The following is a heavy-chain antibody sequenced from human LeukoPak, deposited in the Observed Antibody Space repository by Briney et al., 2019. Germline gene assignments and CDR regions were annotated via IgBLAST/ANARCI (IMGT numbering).Heavy chain of an antibody. V-gene: IGHV4-59*01. D-gene: IGHD5-12*01. CDR2: IYYTGST. Sequence: PSETLSLTCTVPVGSISSYYWSSIRQPPGKGLGWIGFIYYTGSTNYNPSLKSRVTISVDTSKNQLSLKLSSVTAADTAVYYCARLSGYDWESFYDYWGQGTLVTVAS. CDR3: ARLSGYDWESFYDY. J-gene: IGHJ4*02. CDR1: VGSISSYY.